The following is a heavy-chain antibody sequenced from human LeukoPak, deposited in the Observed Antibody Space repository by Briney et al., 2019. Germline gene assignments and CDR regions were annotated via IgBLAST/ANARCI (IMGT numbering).Heavy chain of an antibody. CDR1: GGTFGNYA. V-gene: IGHV1-69*04. CDR2: IVPVIDIT. D-gene: IGHD2/OR15-2a*01. J-gene: IGHJ4*02. Sequence: GASVKVSCKVSGGTFGNYAISWVRQAPGQGLEFMGRIVPVIDITNYAQKFQGRVIVTADKSTTTAYMELSSLRSEDTAIYYCATEIGGGPYYFDYWGQGTLVTVSS. CDR3: ATEIGGGPYYFDY.